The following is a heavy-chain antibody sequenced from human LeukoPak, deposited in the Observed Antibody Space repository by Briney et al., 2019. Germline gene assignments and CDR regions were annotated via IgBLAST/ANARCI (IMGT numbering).Heavy chain of an antibody. CDR2: IYYSGST. CDR1: GGSISSYY. D-gene: IGHD2-21*02. V-gene: IGHV4-59*01. Sequence: SETLSLTCTVSGGSISSYYWSWIRQPPGKGLEWIGYIYYSGSTNYNPSLKSRVTISVVTSQNQFSLKLSSVTAADTAVYYCAIFTDYYFDYWGKGTLVTVSS. J-gene: IGHJ4*02. CDR3: AIFTDYYFDY.